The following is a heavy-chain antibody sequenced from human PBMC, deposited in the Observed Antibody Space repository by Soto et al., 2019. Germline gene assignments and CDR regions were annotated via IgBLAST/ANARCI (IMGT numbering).Heavy chain of an antibody. V-gene: IGHV4-31*03. Sequence: SETLSLTCTVSGGSISSGGYYWSWIRQHPGTGLEWIGYIYYSGSTYYNPSLKSRVTISVDTSKNQFSLKLSSVTAADTAVYYCARVPVDVWFCFDYWGQGTLVTVSS. CDR3: ARVPVDVWFCFDY. J-gene: IGHJ4*02. CDR2: IYYSGST. D-gene: IGHD3-16*01. CDR1: GGSISSGGYY.